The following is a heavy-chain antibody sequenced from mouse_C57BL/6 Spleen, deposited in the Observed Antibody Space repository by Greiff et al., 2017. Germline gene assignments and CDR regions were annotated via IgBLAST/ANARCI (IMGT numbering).Heavy chain of an antibody. CDR1: GFTFSSYA. Sequence: EVMLVESGGGLVKPGGSLKLSCAASGFTFSSYAMSWVRQTPEKRLEWVATISDGGSYTYYPDNVKSRFTLSRDNAKNNLYLQMSHLKSEDTAMYYCAKEAAQATDYWGQGTTLTVSS. CDR2: ISDGGSYT. V-gene: IGHV5-4*01. CDR3: AKEAAQATDY. D-gene: IGHD3-2*02. J-gene: IGHJ2*01.